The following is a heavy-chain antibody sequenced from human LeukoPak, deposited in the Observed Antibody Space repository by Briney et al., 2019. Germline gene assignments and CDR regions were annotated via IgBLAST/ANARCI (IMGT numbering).Heavy chain of an antibody. J-gene: IGHJ4*02. CDR3: AQYSSSWGLGY. D-gene: IGHD6-13*01. Sequence: ASVKVSCKASGYTFTSYDINWVRQAPGQGLEWMGWMNPNSGNTGYAQKFQGRVTMTRDMSTSTVYMELSSLRSEDTAVYYCAQYSSSWGLGYWGQGTLVTVSS. V-gene: IGHV1-8*02. CDR2: MNPNSGNT. CDR1: GYTFTSYD.